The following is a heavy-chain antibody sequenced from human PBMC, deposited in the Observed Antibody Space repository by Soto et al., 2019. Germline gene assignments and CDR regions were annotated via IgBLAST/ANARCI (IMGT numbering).Heavy chain of an antibody. V-gene: IGHV3-21*01. Sequence: LRLSCAASGFTFSSYWMHWVRQAPEKGLEWVSSIGGSSGHIYYADSLKGRFTISRDNAKNSLYLQMNSLRVDDTAVYYCARTNGAYSNYFDYWGQGTLVTVSS. J-gene: IGHJ4*02. CDR2: IGGSSGHI. CDR3: ARTNGAYSNYFDY. D-gene: IGHD2-8*01. CDR1: GFTFSSYW.